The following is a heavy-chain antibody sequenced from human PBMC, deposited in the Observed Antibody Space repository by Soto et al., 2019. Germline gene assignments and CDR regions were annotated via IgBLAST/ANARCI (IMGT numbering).Heavy chain of an antibody. CDR3: ARDRGLRLGELSLCSPGGAGGMDV. V-gene: IGHV3-30-3*01. CDR1: GFTFSSYA. Sequence: QVQLVESGGGVVQPGRSLRLSCAASGFTFSSYAMHWVRQAPGKGLEWVAVISYDGSNKYYADSVKGRFTISRDNSKNTLYLQMNSLRAEDTAVYYCARDRGLRLGELSLCSPGGAGGMDVWGQGTTVTVSS. J-gene: IGHJ6*02. CDR2: ISYDGSNK. D-gene: IGHD3-16*02.